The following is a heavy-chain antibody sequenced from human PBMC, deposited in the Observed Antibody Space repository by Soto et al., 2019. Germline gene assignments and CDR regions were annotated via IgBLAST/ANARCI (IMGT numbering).Heavy chain of an antibody. CDR1: GYSFSNYW. CDR3: AGKKNDFLIVYNARDV. Sequence: GESLKISCKGPGYSFSNYWIGWVRQMPGKGLEWMGVIYPGDSDTRYGPSFQGQVTISVDKSISTAYLQWSSLKASDSATYYCAGKKNDFLIVYNARDVGGKGTRVTVS. V-gene: IGHV5-51*01. J-gene: IGHJ6*04. D-gene: IGHD3-3*01. CDR2: IYPGDSDT.